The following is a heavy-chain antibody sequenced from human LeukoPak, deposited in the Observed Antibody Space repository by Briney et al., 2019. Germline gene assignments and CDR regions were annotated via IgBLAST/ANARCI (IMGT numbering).Heavy chain of an antibody. CDR1: GGSISSSSYY. CDR3: ARGSQQLVRGWDY. D-gene: IGHD6-13*01. CDR2: IYYSGST. J-gene: IGHJ4*02. Sequence: SETLSLTCTVSGGSISSSSYYWGWIRQPPGKGLEWIGSIYYSGSTYYNPSLKSRVTISVDTSKNQFSLKLSSVTAADTAVYYCARGSQQLVRGWDYWGQGTLVTVSS. V-gene: IGHV4-39*07.